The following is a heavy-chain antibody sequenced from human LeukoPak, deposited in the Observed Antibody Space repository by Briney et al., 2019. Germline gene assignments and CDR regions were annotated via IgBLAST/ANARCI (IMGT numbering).Heavy chain of an antibody. V-gene: IGHV3-21*01. D-gene: IGHD2-2*01. CDR3: ATEVVPGRKYYYGMDV. J-gene: IGHJ6*02. CDR2: ISSSSSYI. Sequence: GGSLRLSCAASGFTFSSYSMNWVRQAPGKGLEWVSFISSSSSYIYYADSVKGRFTISRDNAKNSLYLQMNSLRAEDTAVCYCATEVVPGRKYYYGMDVWGQGTTVTVSS. CDR1: GFTFSSYS.